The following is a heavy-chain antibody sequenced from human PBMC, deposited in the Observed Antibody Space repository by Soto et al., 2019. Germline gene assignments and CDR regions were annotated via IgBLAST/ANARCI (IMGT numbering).Heavy chain of an antibody. J-gene: IGHJ4*02. CDR3: ARGRVDSSGQMYFDY. CDR2: IYHSGST. V-gene: IGHV4-30-2*01. D-gene: IGHD3-22*01. CDR1: GGSISSGGYS. Sequence: SETLSLTCAVSGGSISSGGYSWSWIRQPPGKGLEWIGYIYHSGSTYYNPSLKSRVTISVDTSKNQFSLKLSSVTAADTAVYYCARGRVDSSGQMYFDYWGQGTLVTVSS.